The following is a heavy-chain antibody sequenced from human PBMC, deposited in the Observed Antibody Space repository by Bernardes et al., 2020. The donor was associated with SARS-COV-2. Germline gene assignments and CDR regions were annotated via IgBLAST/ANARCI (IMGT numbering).Heavy chain of an antibody. CDR2: INPSGGST. V-gene: IGHV1-46*01. J-gene: IGHJ6*02. D-gene: IGHD1-7*01. Sequence: ASVKVSCKASGYTFTSYYMHWVRQAPGQGLEWMGIINPSGGSTSYAQKFQGRVTMTRDTSTSTVYMELSSLRSEDTAVYYCARVVELHYYYYGMDVWGQGTTVTVSS. CDR3: ARVVELHYYYYGMDV. CDR1: GYTFTSYY.